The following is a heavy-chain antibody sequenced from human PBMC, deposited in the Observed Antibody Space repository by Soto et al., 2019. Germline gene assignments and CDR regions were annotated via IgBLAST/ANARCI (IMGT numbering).Heavy chain of an antibody. D-gene: IGHD1-1*01. CDR2: LNGGTGQT. Sequence: ASVKVSCKASGYTFSTYAIHWVRQAPGQSLEWMGWLNGGTGQTRYSQRFQDRVTITRDTSASTAYMEVSSLRPEDTAVYYCARGKGMEEDYYYYGMDIWGQGTTVTVSS. J-gene: IGHJ6*02. CDR3: ARGKGMEEDYYYYGMDI. CDR1: GYTFSTYA. V-gene: IGHV1-3*01.